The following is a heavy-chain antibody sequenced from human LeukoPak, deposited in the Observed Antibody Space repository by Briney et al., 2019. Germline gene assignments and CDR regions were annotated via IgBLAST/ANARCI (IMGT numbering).Heavy chain of an antibody. V-gene: IGHV4-34*01. CDR1: GGSFSGYY. J-gene: IGHJ6*03. CDR3: ARCVAARAYYYYYMDV. D-gene: IGHD6-6*01. CDR2: INHSGST. Sequence: SATLSLTCAVYGGSFSGYYWSWIRQPPGKGLEWIGEINHSGSTNYNPSLKSRVTISVDTSKNQFSLKLSSVTAADTAVYYCARCVAARAYYYYYMDVWGKGTTVTVSS.